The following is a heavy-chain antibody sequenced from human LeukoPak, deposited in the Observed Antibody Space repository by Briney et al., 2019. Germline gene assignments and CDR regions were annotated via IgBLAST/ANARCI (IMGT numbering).Heavy chain of an antibody. J-gene: IGHJ4*02. D-gene: IGHD3-10*01. CDR1: GFTFTSFG. CDR3: ASITMVRGALDY. V-gene: IGHV1-18*01. CDR2: ISAYNDNT. Sequence: ASVKVSCKASGFTFTSFGFSWVRQAPGQGLEWMGWISAYNDNTNYAQKLQGRVTMTTDTSTSTAYMELRSLRSDDTAVYYCASITMVRGALDYWGQGTLVTVSS.